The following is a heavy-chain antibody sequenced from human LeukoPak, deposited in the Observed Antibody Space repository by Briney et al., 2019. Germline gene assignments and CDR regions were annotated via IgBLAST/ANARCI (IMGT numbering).Heavy chain of an antibody. CDR1: VGSISSYY. CDR2: IYTSGRT. Sequence: SETLSLTCTLSVGSISSYYGSCIRQPAGKGLEWIGRIYTSGRTNYNPALESRVTMSVDTSKNQFPQKLSSVAAADTVVYYCARDRYLYGSDHDAFDIWGQGTVVTVSS. CDR3: ARDRYLYGSDHDAFDI. J-gene: IGHJ3*02. V-gene: IGHV4-4*07. D-gene: IGHD3-16*02.